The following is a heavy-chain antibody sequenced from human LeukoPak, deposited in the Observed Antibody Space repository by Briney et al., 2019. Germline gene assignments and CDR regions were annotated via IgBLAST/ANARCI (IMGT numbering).Heavy chain of an antibody. J-gene: IGHJ3*02. D-gene: IGHD6-19*01. V-gene: IGHV3-7*01. CDR3: AREKQWLGYNAFDI. CDR2: IKQDGSEK. CDR1: GFTFSNAW. Sequence: GGSLRLSCAASGFTFSNAWMSWVRQAPGKGLEWVANIKQDGSEKYYVDSVKGRFTISRDNAKNSLYLQTNSLRAEDTAVYYCAREKQWLGYNAFDIWGQGTMVTVSS.